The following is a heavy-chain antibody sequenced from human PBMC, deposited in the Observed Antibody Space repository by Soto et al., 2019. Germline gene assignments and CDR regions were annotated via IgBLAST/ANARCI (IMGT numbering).Heavy chain of an antibody. CDR3: ARALYGDYIDY. CDR2: IYYSGST. V-gene: IGHV4-59*01. CDR1: GGSISSYY. D-gene: IGHD4-17*01. Sequence: SETLSLTCTVSGGSISSYYWSWIRQPPGKGLEWIGYIYYSGSTNYNPSLKSRVTISVDTSKNQFSLKLSSVTAADTAVYYCARALYGDYIDYWGQGTLVTVS. J-gene: IGHJ4*02.